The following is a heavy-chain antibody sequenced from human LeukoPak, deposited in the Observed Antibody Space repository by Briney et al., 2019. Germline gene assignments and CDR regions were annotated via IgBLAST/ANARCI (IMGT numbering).Heavy chain of an antibody. V-gene: IGHV3-74*01. CDR2: INSDGSST. Sequence: PGGPLTLPCAASGFTYNSHWVHWVRPAPGKGLLWVSRINSDGSSTSYADPVKGRFTISRDNAKNKLYLQRNSLRAEDTAVYYCVRVAAFDIWGQGTMVSVFS. CDR1: GFTYNSHW. J-gene: IGHJ3*02. CDR3: VRVAAFDI.